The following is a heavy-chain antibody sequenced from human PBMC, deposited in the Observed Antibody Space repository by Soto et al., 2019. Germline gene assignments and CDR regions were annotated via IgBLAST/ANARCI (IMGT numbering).Heavy chain of an antibody. V-gene: IGHV1-8*02. Sequence: VSVKVSCKASGGTFSSYDINWVRQATGQGLEWMGWMNPNSGNTGYAQKFQGRVTMTRNTSISTAYMELSSLRSEDTAVYYCARGYYGSGSYNNWYDPRGQGTLVTVSS. CDR1: GGTFSSYD. D-gene: IGHD3-10*01. CDR2: MNPNSGNT. CDR3: ARGYYGSGSYNNWYDP. J-gene: IGHJ5*02.